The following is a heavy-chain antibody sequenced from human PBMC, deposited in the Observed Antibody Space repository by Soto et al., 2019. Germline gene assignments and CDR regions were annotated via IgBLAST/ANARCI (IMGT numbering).Heavy chain of an antibody. Sequence: GGSLRLSCEASGFTFSNSARHWGRQAPGKGLEWVAVIYYDGDNKYYADSVKGRFTISRDNTQNTLYLQLTSLRVEDTAIYYCARGLHPLFDYWGQGTLVTVSS. CDR2: IYYDGDNK. CDR3: ARGLHPLFDY. J-gene: IGHJ4*02. V-gene: IGHV3-33*01. CDR1: GFTFSNSA.